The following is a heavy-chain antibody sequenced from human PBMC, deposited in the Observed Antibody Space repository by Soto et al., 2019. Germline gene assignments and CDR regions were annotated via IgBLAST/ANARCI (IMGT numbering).Heavy chain of an antibody. Sequence: EVQLVESGGGVVQPGRSLRLSCSASGFTFDDYAMNWVRQAPGKGLEWVSSISWNSGNIFYADSVRGRFTISRDNAKTSLHLQMNSLRAEDTALYYCTKGASTSCFSAFDLWGQGTMVTVSS. V-gene: IGHV3-9*01. CDR1: GFTFDDYA. D-gene: IGHD2-2*01. CDR3: TKGASTSCFSAFDL. J-gene: IGHJ3*01. CDR2: ISWNSGNI.